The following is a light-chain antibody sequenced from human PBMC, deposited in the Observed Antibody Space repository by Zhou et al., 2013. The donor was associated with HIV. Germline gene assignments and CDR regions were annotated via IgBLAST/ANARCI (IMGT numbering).Light chain of an antibody. CDR3: QQSYTIPAT. J-gene: IGKJ2*01. Sequence: DIQMTQSPSSLSASVGDRVTITCRASQSISSYLNWYQQKPGKAPKLLIYAASTLQSGVPSRFSGGGSGTDFTLTIRSLQPEDFAIYYCQQSYTIPATFGQGTTL. V-gene: IGKV1-39*01. CDR1: QSISSY. CDR2: AAS.